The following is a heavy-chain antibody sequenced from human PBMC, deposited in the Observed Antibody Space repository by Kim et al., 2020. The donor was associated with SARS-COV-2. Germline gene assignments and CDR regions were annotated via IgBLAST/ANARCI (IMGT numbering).Heavy chain of an antibody. CDR1: GYTLTELS. Sequence: ASVKVSCKVSGYTLTELSMHWVRQAPGKGLEWMGGFDPEDGETIYAQKFQGRVTMTEDTSTDTAYMELSSLRFEDTAVYYCATDVYYYDSSGYYPLDYWGQGTLVTVSS. J-gene: IGHJ4*02. D-gene: IGHD3-22*01. V-gene: IGHV1-24*01. CDR2: FDPEDGET. CDR3: ATDVYYYDSSGYYPLDY.